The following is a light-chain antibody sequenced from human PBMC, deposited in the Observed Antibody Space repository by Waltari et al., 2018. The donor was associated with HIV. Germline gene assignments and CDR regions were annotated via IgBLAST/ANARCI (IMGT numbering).Light chain of an antibody. J-gene: IGLJ3*02. CDR1: GREKQY. V-gene: IGLV3-25*03. Sequence: SYELTQPPSASVSPGQTASITCGGTGREKQYVYWYQQSAGQAPVVTIGIDNETPPGIPDRFSCSNSWTTFTLTISPVQSEDDAHYYYQSSDSSGLYGVFGGGTKLTVL. CDR3: QSSDSSGLYGV. CDR2: IDN.